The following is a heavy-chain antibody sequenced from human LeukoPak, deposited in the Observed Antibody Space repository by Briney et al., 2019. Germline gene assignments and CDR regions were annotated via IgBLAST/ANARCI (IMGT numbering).Heavy chain of an antibody. CDR2: ISSSSSYI. CDR1: GFTFSTYW. CDR3: ARATRESSGWPFDY. V-gene: IGHV3-21*01. J-gene: IGHJ4*02. Sequence: PGGSLRLSCAASGFTFSTYWMNWVRQAPGKGLEWVSSISSSSSYIYYADSVKGRFTISRDNAKNSLYLQMNSLRAEDTAVYYCARATRESSGWPFDYWGQGTLVTVSS. D-gene: IGHD6-19*01.